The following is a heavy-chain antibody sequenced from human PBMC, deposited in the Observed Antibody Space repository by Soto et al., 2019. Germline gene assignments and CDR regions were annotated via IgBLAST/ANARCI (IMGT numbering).Heavy chain of an antibody. J-gene: IGHJ4*02. CDR1: GFTFSSYE. CDR3: ARETHFIDY. Sequence: VQLVESGGDSVQPGGSLRLSCAASGFTFSSYEMNWVRQAPGKGLEWVSYISSTGTSMDYADSVKGRFTISRDNAKNSLFLQLNSLRDEDTAVYYCARETHFIDYWGQGTLVSVSA. V-gene: IGHV3-48*03. CDR2: ISSTGTSM.